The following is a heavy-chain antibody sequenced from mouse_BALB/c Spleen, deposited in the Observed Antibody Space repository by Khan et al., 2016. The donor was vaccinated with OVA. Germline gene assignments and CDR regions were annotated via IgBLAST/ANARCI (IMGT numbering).Heavy chain of an antibody. Sequence: QVQLQQSGAELAKPGASVKMSCTASGYTFTSYWMHWVKQRPGQGLEWIGFINPTTGYTENNQKFTDKATLTADKSSSTAYMQLSSLTSEDSAVYYCARSPAMITQFSYWGQGTLVTVSA. V-gene: IGHV1-7*01. CDR1: GYTFTSYW. CDR2: INPTTGYT. J-gene: IGHJ3*01. D-gene: IGHD2-4*01. CDR3: ARSPAMITQFSY.